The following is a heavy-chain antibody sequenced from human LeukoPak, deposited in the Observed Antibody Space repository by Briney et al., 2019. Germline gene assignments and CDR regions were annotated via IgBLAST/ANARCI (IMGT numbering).Heavy chain of an antibody. CDR2: IHPRTGNP. D-gene: IGHD3-16*02. V-gene: IGHV7-4-1*01. CDR1: GYTFTSYY. J-gene: IGHJ4*02. CDR3: ARALDSLGGLSLPDY. Sequence: ASVKVSCKASGYTFTSYYMHWVRQAPGQGLEFMGWIHPRTGNPSYAQGFSGRFVFSLDISVTTTYLQIRDLKTEDTAVYFCARALDSLGGLSLPDYWGQGTLVTVSS.